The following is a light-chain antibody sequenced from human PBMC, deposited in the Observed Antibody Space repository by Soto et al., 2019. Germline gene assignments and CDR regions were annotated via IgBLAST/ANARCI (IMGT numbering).Light chain of an antibody. CDR1: QSVSSSY. Sequence: EIVLTQSPGTLSLSPGERATLSCRASQSVSSSYLAWYQQKPGQAPRLLIYGASSRAPGIPDRFSGSGSGTDLTLTISSLEPEDFAVYYCQQYGSSSWTFGQGTKVEIK. CDR3: QQYGSSSWT. CDR2: GAS. J-gene: IGKJ1*01. V-gene: IGKV3-20*01.